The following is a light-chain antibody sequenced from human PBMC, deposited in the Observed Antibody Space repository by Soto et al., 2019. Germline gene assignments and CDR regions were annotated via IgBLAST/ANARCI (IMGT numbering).Light chain of an antibody. CDR3: QQYNRWPLT. CDR2: GAS. J-gene: IGKJ4*01. Sequence: EIVMTQSPATLSMSPGERATLSCWASQTISSSLAWYQQKPGQAPRLLIYGASTRAAGVPVRFSVGGSGTEFTLSVDRLEPEDFAVYYGQQYNRWPLTFGGGTKVEIK. V-gene: IGKV3-15*01. CDR1: QTISSS.